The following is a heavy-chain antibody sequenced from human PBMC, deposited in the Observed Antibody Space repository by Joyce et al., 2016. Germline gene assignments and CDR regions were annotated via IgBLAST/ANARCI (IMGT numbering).Heavy chain of an antibody. CDR3: AKDGPVAAAVN. V-gene: IGHV3-21*01. J-gene: IGHJ4*02. CDR2: ISSTNKNI. CDR1: GLPFTTST. Sequence: EAQLLQSGGGLVKPGGSLRLSCAASGLPFTTSTMMWVSLAPGKGLEWVSSISSTNKNIYYANYVKGRFNISRDNTQNSLFRQRDSLRVDDTAVYLCAKDGPVAAAVNWSQGTLVSVSS. D-gene: IGHD6-13*01.